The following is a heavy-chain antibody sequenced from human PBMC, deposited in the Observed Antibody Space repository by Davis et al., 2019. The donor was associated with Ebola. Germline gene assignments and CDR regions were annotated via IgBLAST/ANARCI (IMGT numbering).Heavy chain of an antibody. CDR2: INHSGST. CDR3: ARGLTYYYDSSGYY. V-gene: IGHV4-39*07. J-gene: IGHJ4*02. Sequence: SETLSLTCTVSGGSIISSSSYWSWIRQPPGKGLEWIGEINHSGSTKYNPSLKSRVTISVDTSKNQFSLKLRSVTAADTAVYYCARGLTYYYDSSGYYWGQGTLVTVSS. CDR1: GGSIISSSSY. D-gene: IGHD3-22*01.